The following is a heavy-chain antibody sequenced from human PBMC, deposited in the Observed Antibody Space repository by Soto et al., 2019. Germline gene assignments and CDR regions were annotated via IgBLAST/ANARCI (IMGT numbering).Heavy chain of an antibody. V-gene: IGHV1-69*13. CDR2: IIPIFGTA. Sequence: ASVKVSCKASGGTFSSYAISWVRQAPGQGLEWMGGIIPIFGTANYAQKFQGRVTITADESTSTAYMELSSLRSEDTAVYYCARAGCISTSCTNYYYYGMDVWGQGTTVTVSS. CDR3: ARAGCISTSCTNYYYYGMDV. D-gene: IGHD2-2*01. CDR1: GGTFSSYA. J-gene: IGHJ6*02.